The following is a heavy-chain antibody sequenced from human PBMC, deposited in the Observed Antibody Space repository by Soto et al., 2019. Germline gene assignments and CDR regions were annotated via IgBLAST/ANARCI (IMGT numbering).Heavy chain of an antibody. Sequence: GGSRRIYCAASRPTFRNYHMSRLRLPPGKGLEWVSAIDGSGGSTNYAASVKGRLTISRDNSRNTLFLQMNSLRAEDTAVYYCAKAITVGLYRTFDCWGQGTLVTVYS. J-gene: IGHJ4*02. V-gene: IGHV3-23*01. CDR1: RPTFRNYH. D-gene: IGHD6-19*01. CDR2: IDGSGGST. CDR3: AKAITVGLYRTFDC.